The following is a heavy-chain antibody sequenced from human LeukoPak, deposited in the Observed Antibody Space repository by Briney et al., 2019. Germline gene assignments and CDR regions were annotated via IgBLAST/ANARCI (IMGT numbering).Heavy chain of an antibody. CDR1: GGSISSSSYY. Sequence: PSETLSLTCTVSGGSISSSSYYWGWIRQPPGKGLEWIGSIYYSGSTYYNPSLKRRVTISVDTSKNQFSLKLSSVTAADTAVYYCARLYYGSGSYYSGLPHISRPLSDAFDIWGQGTMVTVSS. D-gene: IGHD3-10*01. CDR2: IYYSGST. CDR3: ARLYYGSGSYYSGLPHISRPLSDAFDI. J-gene: IGHJ3*02. V-gene: IGHV4-39*01.